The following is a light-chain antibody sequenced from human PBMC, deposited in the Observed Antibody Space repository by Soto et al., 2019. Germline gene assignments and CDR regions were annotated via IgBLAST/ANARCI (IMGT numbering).Light chain of an antibody. CDR3: SSYTSSSTGV. CDR1: SSDVGGYNY. J-gene: IGLJ1*01. Sequence: QSALTQPASVSGSPGKSITISCTGTSSDVGGYNYVSWYQQHPGKAPKLMIYDVDNRPSGVSNRFSGSKSGNTASLTISGLQAEDEADYYCSSYTSSSTGVFGTGTKLTVL. V-gene: IGLV2-14*01. CDR2: DVD.